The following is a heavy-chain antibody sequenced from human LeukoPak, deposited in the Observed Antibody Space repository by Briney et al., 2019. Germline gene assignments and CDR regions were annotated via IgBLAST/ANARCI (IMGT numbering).Heavy chain of an antibody. D-gene: IGHD2-2*01. V-gene: IGHV1-69*02. CDR3: ARGGYCSSTSCRSWFDP. J-gene: IGHJ5*02. CDR1: GGTFTSYT. Sequence: GASVKVSCKASGGTFTSYTISWVRQAPGQGLGWMGRIIPILGIANYAQKFQGRVTITADKSTSTAYMELSSLRSEDTAVYYCARGGYCSSTSCRSWFDPWGQGTLVTVSS. CDR2: IIPILGIA.